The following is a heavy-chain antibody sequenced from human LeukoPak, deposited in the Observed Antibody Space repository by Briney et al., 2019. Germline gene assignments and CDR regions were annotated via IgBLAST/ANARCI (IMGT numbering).Heavy chain of an antibody. V-gene: IGHV3-30*02. D-gene: IGHD3-16*02. Sequence: GSLRLSCVGSTFTFSDYGMHWVRQAPGKGLEWVAFIRYDGKKAYYADSAKGRFTTSRDNSKNTLYLEMNSLRAEDTAVFCCAKDGVILAPGIYWYMDVWGRGTTVTVSS. J-gene: IGHJ6*03. CDR2: IRYDGKKA. CDR3: AKDGVILAPGIYWYMDV. CDR1: TFTFSDYG.